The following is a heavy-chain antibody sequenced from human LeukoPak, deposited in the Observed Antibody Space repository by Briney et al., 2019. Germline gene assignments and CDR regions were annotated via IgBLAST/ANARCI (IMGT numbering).Heavy chain of an antibody. Sequence: GGSLRLSCAASGFTFSNYWMSWVRQAPGKGLEWVANIKRDGSDIHYVDSVKGRFTISRDNAKDSLYLQMNSLRVEDTAVYSCARVGGWFYFDCWGQGTLVTVSS. CDR2: IKRDGSDI. CDR3: ARVGGWFYFDC. J-gene: IGHJ4*02. V-gene: IGHV3-7*01. CDR1: GFTFSNYW. D-gene: IGHD6-19*01.